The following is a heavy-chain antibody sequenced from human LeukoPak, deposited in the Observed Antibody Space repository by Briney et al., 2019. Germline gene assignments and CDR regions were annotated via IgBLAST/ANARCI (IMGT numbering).Heavy chain of an antibody. Sequence: PSETLSLTCTVSGGSISSSSYYWGWIRQPPGKGLGWIGSICYSGSTYYNPSLKSRVTISVDTSKNQFSLKLSSVTAADTAVCYCARHRNEYDYGDYQVIDYWGQGTLVTVSS. V-gene: IGHV4-39*01. CDR2: ICYSGST. CDR3: ARHRNEYDYGDYQVIDY. J-gene: IGHJ4*02. D-gene: IGHD4-17*01. CDR1: GGSISSSSYY.